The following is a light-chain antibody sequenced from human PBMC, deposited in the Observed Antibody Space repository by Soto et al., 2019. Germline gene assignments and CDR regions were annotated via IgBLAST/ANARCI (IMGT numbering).Light chain of an antibody. Sequence: DIVMTQSPATLSLSTGESATLSCRASQSVSTYLAWYQQKPGQAPRLLIYDASNRVTGIPARFRGSGSGTDFTLTISSLEPDDFAVYYCQQRSNWQITFGQGTRLEIK. J-gene: IGKJ5*01. V-gene: IGKV3-11*01. CDR3: QQRSNWQIT. CDR2: DAS. CDR1: QSVSTY.